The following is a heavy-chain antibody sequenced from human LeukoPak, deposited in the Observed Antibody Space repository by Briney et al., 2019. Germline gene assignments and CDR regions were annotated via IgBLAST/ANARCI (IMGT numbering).Heavy chain of an antibody. Sequence: ASVKVSCKASGYTFTSYDINWVRQATGQGLEWMGWISAYNGNTNYAQKLQGRVTMTTDTSTSTAYMELRSLRSDDTAVYYCARVPPGSYYYWYFDLWGRGTLVTVSS. V-gene: IGHV1-18*01. J-gene: IGHJ2*01. CDR3: ARVPPGSYYYWYFDL. D-gene: IGHD1-26*01. CDR2: ISAYNGNT. CDR1: GYTFTSYD.